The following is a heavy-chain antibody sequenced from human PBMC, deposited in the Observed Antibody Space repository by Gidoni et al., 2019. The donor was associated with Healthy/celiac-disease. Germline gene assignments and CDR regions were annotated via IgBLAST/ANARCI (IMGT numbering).Heavy chain of an antibody. CDR3: ARDSYSGSYFSSTHDAFDI. CDR1: GGSISSGRYY. V-gene: IGHV4-61*02. Sequence: QVQLQESGPGLVKPSQTLSLTCTVPGGSISSGRYYWSWIRQPAGKGLEWIGRIYTSGSTNYNPSLKSRVTISVDTSKNQFSLKLSSVTAADTAVYYCARDSYSGSYFSSTHDAFDIWGQGTMVTVSS. CDR2: IYTSGST. J-gene: IGHJ3*02. D-gene: IGHD1-26*01.